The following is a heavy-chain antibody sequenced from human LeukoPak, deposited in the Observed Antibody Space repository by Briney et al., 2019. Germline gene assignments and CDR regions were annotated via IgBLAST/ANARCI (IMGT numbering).Heavy chain of an antibody. V-gene: IGHV1-2*02. CDR3: ARMGQQLVLSPYFDY. Sequence: GASVKVSCKASGYTFTSYGISWVRQAPGQGLEWMGWINPNSGGTNYAQKFQGRVTMTRDTSISTAYMELSRLRSDDTAVYYCARMGQQLVLSPYFDYWGQGTLVTVSS. D-gene: IGHD6-13*01. J-gene: IGHJ4*02. CDR2: INPNSGGT. CDR1: GYTFTSYG.